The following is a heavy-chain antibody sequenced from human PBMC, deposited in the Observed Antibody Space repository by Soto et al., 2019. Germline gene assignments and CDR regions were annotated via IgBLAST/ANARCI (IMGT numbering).Heavy chain of an antibody. CDR2: IIPIFGIK. J-gene: IGHJ4*02. V-gene: IGHV1-69*01. D-gene: IGHD3-10*01. Sequence: QMQLVQSGAEVKERGSSVNISCKTSGGTFNTYALTWVRQAPGQGLEWIGGIIPIFGIKNVAQRFQGRVTIHADESLTTAYMEMTSLRSDDTAVYYCAKEAGDHWGQGTLVTVSS. CDR1: GGTFNTYA. CDR3: AKEAGDH.